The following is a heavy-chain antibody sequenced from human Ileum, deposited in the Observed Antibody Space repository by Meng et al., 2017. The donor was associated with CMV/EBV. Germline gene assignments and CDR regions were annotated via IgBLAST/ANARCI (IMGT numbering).Heavy chain of an antibody. CDR2: ISSSSSYI. J-gene: IGHJ4*02. CDR1: FTFSTYS. Sequence: FTFSTYSMNWVRQAPGKGLEWVSSISSSSSYIFYADSVKGRFTISRDNAKNSLYLQMNSLRIEDTAVYYCARAPPPYCSGGSCYPDYWGQGTLVTVSS. CDR3: ARAPPPYCSGGSCYPDY. D-gene: IGHD2-15*01. V-gene: IGHV3-21*01.